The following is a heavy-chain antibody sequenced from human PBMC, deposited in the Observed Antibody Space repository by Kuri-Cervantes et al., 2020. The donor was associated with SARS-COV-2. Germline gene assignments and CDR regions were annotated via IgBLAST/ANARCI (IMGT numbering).Heavy chain of an antibody. D-gene: IGHD3-3*01. Sequence: SETLSLTCAVSGYSISSGYYWGWIRQPPGKGLEWIGSIYHSGSTYYNPSLKSRVTISVDTSKNQFSLKLSSVTAADTAVYYCATPRPGSVFGGQGAFDIWGQGTMVTVSS. J-gene: IGHJ3*02. CDR1: GYSISSGYY. CDR3: ATPRPGSVFGGQGAFDI. CDR2: IYHSGST. V-gene: IGHV4-38-2*01.